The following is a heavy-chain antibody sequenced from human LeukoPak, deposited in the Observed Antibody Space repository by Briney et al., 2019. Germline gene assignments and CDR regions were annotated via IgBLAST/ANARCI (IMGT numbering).Heavy chain of an antibody. CDR1: GGSFSGYY. J-gene: IGHJ6*03. CDR3: TRDKKYFDWLGRGNHHYYMDV. D-gene: IGHD3-9*01. V-gene: IGHV4-34*01. CDR2: INHSGST. Sequence: SETLSLTCAVYGGSFSGYYWSWIRQPPGKGLEWIGEINHSGSTNYNPSLKSRVTISVDTSKNQFSLKLSSVTAADTAVYNCTRDKKYFDWLGRGNHHYYMDVWGKGTPVTVSS.